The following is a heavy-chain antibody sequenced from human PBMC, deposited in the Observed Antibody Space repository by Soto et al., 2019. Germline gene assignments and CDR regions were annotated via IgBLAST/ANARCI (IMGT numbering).Heavy chain of an antibody. Sequence: MQMVESGGGSVQPGGSLRLSCAASGFPFSHYWMHWVRQTPGKGLVWVSRINPAGTITNYADSVEGRFTISRDNADSALFLQMNSLSAEDTAIHYCTSDTFGLRDTWGQGTLVTVSS. V-gene: IGHV3-74*01. J-gene: IGHJ5*02. CDR3: TSDTFGLRDT. CDR2: INPAGTIT. CDR1: GFPFSHYW. D-gene: IGHD3-16*01.